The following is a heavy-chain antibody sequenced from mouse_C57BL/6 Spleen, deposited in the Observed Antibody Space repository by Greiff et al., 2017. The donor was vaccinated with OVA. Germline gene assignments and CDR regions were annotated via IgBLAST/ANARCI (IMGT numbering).Heavy chain of an antibody. CDR2: ISDGGSYT. CDR1: GFTFSSYA. V-gene: IGHV5-4*01. CDR3: ARDGGDYGEFDY. Sequence: VQLKQSGGGLVKPGGSLKLSCAASGFTFSSYAMSWVRQTPEKRLEWVATISDGGSYTYYPDNVKGRFTISRDNAKNNLYLQMSHLKSEDTAMYYCARDGGDYGEFDYWGQGTTLTVSS. J-gene: IGHJ2*01. D-gene: IGHD2-4*01.